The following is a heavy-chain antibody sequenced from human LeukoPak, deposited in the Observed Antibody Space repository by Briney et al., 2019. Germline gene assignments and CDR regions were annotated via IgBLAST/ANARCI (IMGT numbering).Heavy chain of an antibody. D-gene: IGHD3-10*01. CDR1: GFTFSSYS. CDR3: AKDRFQGVNDY. CDR2: ISSSSSYI. J-gene: IGHJ4*02. V-gene: IGHV3-21*04. Sequence: SGGSLRLSCAASGFTFSSYSMNWVRQAPGKGLEWVSSISSSSSYIYYADSVKGRFTISRDNSKNTLYLQMNSLRAEDTAVYYCAKDRFQGVNDYWGQGTLVTVSS.